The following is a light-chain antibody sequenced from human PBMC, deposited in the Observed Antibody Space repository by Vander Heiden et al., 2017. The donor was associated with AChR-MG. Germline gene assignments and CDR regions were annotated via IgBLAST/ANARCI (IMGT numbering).Light chain of an antibody. Sequence: QSVLTQPPSVSAAPGPMVTISCSGSSSNFANYYVAWYQQLPGTAPRLLIYDNYNRPSGIPDRFSGSKSGTSATLDITGLQTGDEADYYCGRWDRSLSVWVFGGGTKLTVL. V-gene: IGLV1-51*01. CDR3: GRWDRSLSVWV. J-gene: IGLJ3*02. CDR1: SSNFANYY. CDR2: DNY.